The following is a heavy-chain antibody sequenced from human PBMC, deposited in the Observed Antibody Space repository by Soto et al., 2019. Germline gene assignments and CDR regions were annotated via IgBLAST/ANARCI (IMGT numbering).Heavy chain of an antibody. Sequence: QVQLVESGGGVVQPGRSLRLSCAASGFTFSSYGMHWVRQAPGKGLEWVAIIWYDGSNKYYADSVKGRFTISRDNSKNTLYLQMNSLRAEDTAVYYCARDQGVDYGYFDLWGRGTLVTVSS. CDR3: ARDQGVDYGYFDL. CDR1: GFTFSSYG. CDR2: IWYDGSNK. J-gene: IGHJ2*01. D-gene: IGHD3-16*01. V-gene: IGHV3-33*01.